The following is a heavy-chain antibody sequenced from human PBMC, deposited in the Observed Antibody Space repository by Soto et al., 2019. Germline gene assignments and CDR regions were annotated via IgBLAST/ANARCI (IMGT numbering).Heavy chain of an antibody. Sequence: QVQLVESGGGVVQPGRSLRLSCAASGFTFSSYGMHWVRQAPGKGLEWVAVISYDGSNKYYADSVKGRFTISSDNSKNTLYLQMNSLRAEDTAVYYCAKDLGVHYDYVWGSYRHPVDYWGQGTLVTVSS. V-gene: IGHV3-30*18. CDR1: GFTFSSYG. J-gene: IGHJ4*02. D-gene: IGHD3-16*02. CDR2: ISYDGSNK. CDR3: AKDLGVHYDYVWGSYRHPVDY.